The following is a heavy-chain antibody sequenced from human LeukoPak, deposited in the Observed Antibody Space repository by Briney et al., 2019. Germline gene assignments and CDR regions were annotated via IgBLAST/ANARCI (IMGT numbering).Heavy chain of an antibody. V-gene: IGHV3-23*01. J-gene: IGHJ4*02. CDR2: ISNSDDKT. CDR3: AKVPVYGDQSDY. Sequence: GGSLRLSCAASGFTFSSYAMSWVRQAPGKGLEWVSAISNSDDKTYYADSVKGRFTISRDNSKNTLYLQMHSLRVEDTAVYKCAKVPVYGDQSDYWGQGTLVTVSS. CDR1: GFTFSSYA. D-gene: IGHD4-17*01.